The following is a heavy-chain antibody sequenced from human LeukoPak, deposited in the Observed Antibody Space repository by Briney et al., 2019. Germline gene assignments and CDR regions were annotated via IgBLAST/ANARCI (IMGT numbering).Heavy chain of an antibody. V-gene: IGHV4-34*01. Sequence: PSETLSLTCAVYGGSFSGYYWSWIRQPPGKGLEWIREINHSGSTNYNPSLKSRVTISVDTSKNQFSLKLSSVTAADTAVYYCARNLAYSSGWGDFDYWGPGTLVTVSS. CDR3: ARNLAYSSGWGDFDY. J-gene: IGHJ4*02. CDR2: INHSGST. CDR1: GGSFSGYY. D-gene: IGHD6-19*01.